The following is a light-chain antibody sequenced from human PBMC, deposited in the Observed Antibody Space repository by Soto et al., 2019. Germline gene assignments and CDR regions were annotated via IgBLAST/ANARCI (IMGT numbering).Light chain of an antibody. CDR2: GAS. CDR3: QQYQSLT. V-gene: IGKV3-20*01. J-gene: IGKJ4*01. Sequence: IVLTQSPAILALSPGDRATLSCRASQSVSSSYLAWYQHKPGQAPRLLIHGASSRVTGIPDRFSGSASGTDFTLTITRLEPEDFAVYYCQQYQSLTFGGGTKVDI. CDR1: QSVSSSY.